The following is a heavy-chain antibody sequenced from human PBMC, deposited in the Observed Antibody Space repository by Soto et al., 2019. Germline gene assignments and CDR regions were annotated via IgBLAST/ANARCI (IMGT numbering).Heavy chain of an antibody. CDR2: INAGNGNT. J-gene: IGHJ4*02. Sequence: ASVKVSCKASGYTFTRYTMHWVRQAPGQRLEWMGWINAGNGNTKYSQKFQGRVTITRDTSASTAYMELSSLRSEDTAGYYCARVYSEYSSSFFDYWGQGTLVTVSS. D-gene: IGHD6-6*01. CDR3: ARVYSEYSSSFFDY. V-gene: IGHV1-3*01. CDR1: GYTFTRYT.